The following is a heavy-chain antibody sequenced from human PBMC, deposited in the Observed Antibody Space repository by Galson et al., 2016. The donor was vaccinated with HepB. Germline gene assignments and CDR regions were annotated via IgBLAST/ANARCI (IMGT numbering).Heavy chain of an antibody. D-gene: IGHD6-19*01. CDR2: IYYSGRT. CDR3: TRDDSGGWYGFHYGMDV. Sequence: LSLTCTVSGASISGYYLSWIRQPPGKGLEWIGYIYYSGRTNYNPSLKSRVTISVDTSKNQFSLKLSSVTAADTAVYYCTRDDSGGWYGFHYGMDVWGQGTTVTVSS. V-gene: IGHV4-59*01. CDR1: GASISGYY. J-gene: IGHJ6*02.